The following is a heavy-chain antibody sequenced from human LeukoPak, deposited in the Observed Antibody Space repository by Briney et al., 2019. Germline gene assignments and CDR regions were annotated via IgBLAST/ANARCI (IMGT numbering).Heavy chain of an antibody. CDR2: IYYSGST. Sequence: WETLSLTCTVSGGSISSSSYHWGWIRQPPGKGLEWVGRIYYSGSTYYNPSRKSRVTLSVDTSHNQFSPKLSSVTAADTAVYYCARHIGVIAADGTGYWFDPWGQGTLVTVSS. CDR1: GGSISSSSYH. D-gene: IGHD6-13*01. V-gene: IGHV4-39*01. J-gene: IGHJ5*02. CDR3: ARHIGVIAADGTGYWFDP.